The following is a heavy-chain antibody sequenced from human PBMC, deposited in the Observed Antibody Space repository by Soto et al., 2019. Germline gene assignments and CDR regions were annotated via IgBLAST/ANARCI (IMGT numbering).Heavy chain of an antibody. D-gene: IGHD6-13*01. CDR3: AKEEDSSSWYAFDI. J-gene: IGHJ3*02. Sequence: GGSLRLSCAASGFTFDDYAMHGVRQAPGKGLEWVSAISGSGGSTYYADSVKGRFTISRDNSKNTLYLQMNSLRAEDTAVYYCAKEEDSSSWYAFDIWGQGTMVTVSS. V-gene: IGHV3-23*01. CDR1: GFTFDDYA. CDR2: ISGSGGST.